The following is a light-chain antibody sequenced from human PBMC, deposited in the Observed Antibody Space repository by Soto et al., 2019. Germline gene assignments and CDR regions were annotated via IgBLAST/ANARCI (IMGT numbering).Light chain of an antibody. CDR2: EAR. J-gene: IGLJ1*01. CDR3: SLYTSENTYV. Sequence: QSVLTQPPSASGFPGQSVTISCTGTSSDVSYNRVSWYQQPPGTAPKLIIYEARNRPSGVPDRFSGSKSGNTASLIISGLQAADEADYYCSLYTSENTYVFGTGTKVTVL. CDR1: SSDVSYNR. V-gene: IGLV2-18*01.